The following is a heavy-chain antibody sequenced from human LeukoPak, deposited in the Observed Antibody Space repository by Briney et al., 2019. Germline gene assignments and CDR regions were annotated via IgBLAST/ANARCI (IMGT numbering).Heavy chain of an antibody. D-gene: IGHD3-16*01. CDR1: GGSISSYY. CDR2: IYYSGST. CDR3: ATHLWGTPRFDY. V-gene: IGHV4-59*01. J-gene: IGHJ4*02. Sequence: SETLSLTCTVSGGSISSYYWSWLRQPPGKGLEWIGYIYYSGSTNYNPSLKSRVTISVDTSKNQFSLKLSSVTAADTAVYYCATHLWGTPRFDYWGQGTLVTVSS.